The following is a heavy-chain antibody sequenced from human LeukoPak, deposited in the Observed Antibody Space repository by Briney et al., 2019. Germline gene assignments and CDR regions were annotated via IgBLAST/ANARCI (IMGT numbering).Heavy chain of an antibody. Sequence: SCKASGYTFTSYGISWVRQAPGKGLEWVAVISYDGSNKYYADSVKGRFTISRDNSKNTLYLQMNSLRAEDTAVYYCAKLPSVVAASDYWGQGTLVTVSS. CDR2: ISYDGSNK. CDR3: AKLPSVVAASDY. J-gene: IGHJ4*02. CDR1: GYTFTSYG. V-gene: IGHV3-30*18. D-gene: IGHD2-15*01.